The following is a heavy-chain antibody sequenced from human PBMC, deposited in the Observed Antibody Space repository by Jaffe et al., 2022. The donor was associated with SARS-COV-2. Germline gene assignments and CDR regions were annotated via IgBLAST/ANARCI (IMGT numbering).Heavy chain of an antibody. Sequence: QVQLQESGPGLVKPSETLSLTCTVSGGSINNYYWSWIRQPPGKGLEWIGSIHYTGSTYYYNPSLKSRLTISVDTSKRQLSLKLSSLTAADTAVYYCVRGSSDWLWYFGLWGRGTLVTVSS. CDR1: GGSINNYY. J-gene: IGHJ2*01. D-gene: IGHD2-21*01. V-gene: IGHV4-59*01. CDR3: VRGSSDWLWYFGL. CDR2: IHYTGSTY.